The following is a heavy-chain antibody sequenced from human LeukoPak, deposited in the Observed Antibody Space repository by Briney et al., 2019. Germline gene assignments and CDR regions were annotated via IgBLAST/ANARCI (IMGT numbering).Heavy chain of an antibody. J-gene: IGHJ4*02. V-gene: IGHV4-39*01. CDR2: IYYSGST. Sequence: PSETLSLTCTVSGGSISSSSYYWGWIRQPPGKGLEWIGSIYYSGSTYHNPSLKSRVTISVDTSKNQFSLKLSSVTAADTAVYYCARHVEYSSSWIDYWGQGTLVTVSS. D-gene: IGHD6-13*01. CDR1: GGSISSSSYY. CDR3: ARHVEYSSSWIDY.